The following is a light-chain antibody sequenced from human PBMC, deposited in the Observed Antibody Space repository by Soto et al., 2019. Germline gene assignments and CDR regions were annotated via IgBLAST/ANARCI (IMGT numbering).Light chain of an antibody. CDR2: RAS. V-gene: IGKV3-20*01. Sequence: EIVLTQSPGTLSLSPGERATLSCRADQSVNNNYLTWYQQRPGQAPRRLIYRASRRATGIPDRFSGSGSGTDFTLTISRLEPEYFAVYYCQQYGSSWTFGQGTKVEIK. CDR3: QQYGSSWT. CDR1: QSVNNNY. J-gene: IGKJ1*01.